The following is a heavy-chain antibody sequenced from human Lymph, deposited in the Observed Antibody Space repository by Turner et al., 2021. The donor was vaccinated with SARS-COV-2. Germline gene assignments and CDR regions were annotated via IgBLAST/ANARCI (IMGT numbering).Heavy chain of an antibody. V-gene: IGHV3-30-3*01. CDR3: AGLGELLLVGLALDY. Sequence: QVQLVGSGGGVVQPGRSLRLSGAASGFTFSSSVMHWVRQAPGKGLEWVAVISYDGINKYYADSVKGRFTISRDNSKYTLYLQMNSLRAEDTAVYYCAGLGELLLVGLALDYWGQGTLVTVSS. CDR1: GFTFSSSV. CDR2: ISYDGINK. D-gene: IGHD1-26*01. J-gene: IGHJ4*02.